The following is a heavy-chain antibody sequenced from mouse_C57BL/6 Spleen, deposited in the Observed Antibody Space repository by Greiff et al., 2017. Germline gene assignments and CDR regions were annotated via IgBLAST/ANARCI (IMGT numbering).Heavy chain of an antibody. Sequence: EVKVEESGGGLVQPGGSMKLSCVASGFTFSNYWMNWVRQSPEKGLEWVAQIRLKSDNYATHYAESVKGRFTISRDDSKSSVYLQMNNLRAEDTGIYYCTDLYYDYLEGFAYWGQGTLVTVSA. CDR3: TDLYYDYLEGFAY. D-gene: IGHD2-4*01. V-gene: IGHV6-3*01. CDR1: GFTFSNYW. J-gene: IGHJ3*01. CDR2: IRLKSDNYAT.